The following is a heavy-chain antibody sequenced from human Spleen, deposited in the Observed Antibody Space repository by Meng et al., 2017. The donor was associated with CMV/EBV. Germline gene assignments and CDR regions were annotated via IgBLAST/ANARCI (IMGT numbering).Heavy chain of an antibody. CDR2: ISPRSDYI. V-gene: IGHV3-21*01. CDR1: GFTFFTYE. CDR3: SRGAFTVTFGGVFDL. D-gene: IGHD3-16*01. Sequence: GGSLRLSCAASGFTFFTYEMNWVRQAPGKGLEWVSSISPRSDYINYADTVKGRFAISRDNAKNSLYLQMNRLRAEDTAVYFCSRGAFTVTFGGVFDLWGQGTLVTVSS. J-gene: IGHJ4*02.